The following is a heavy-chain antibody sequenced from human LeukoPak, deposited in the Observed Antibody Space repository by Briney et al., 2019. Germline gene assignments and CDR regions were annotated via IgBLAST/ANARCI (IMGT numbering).Heavy chain of an antibody. D-gene: IGHD1-26*01. Sequence: SETLSLTCTVSGGSISSYYWSWIRQPPGKGLEWIAYIYYSGYTNYNPSLKSRASISVDTSKNLCSLRRSSVTAADTAVYYCARHAIYSGGYSYWFDPWGLGTLVTVSS. CDR1: GGSISSYY. J-gene: IGHJ5*02. CDR2: IYYSGYT. V-gene: IGHV4-59*08. CDR3: ARHAIYSGGYSYWFDP.